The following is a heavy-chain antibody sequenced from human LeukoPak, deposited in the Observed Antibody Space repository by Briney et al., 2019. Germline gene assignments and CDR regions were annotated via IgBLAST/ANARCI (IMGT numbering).Heavy chain of an antibody. CDR1: EYTFTGYY. CDR2: INPNNGGT. J-gene: IGHJ4*02. D-gene: IGHD6-13*01. V-gene: IGHV1-2*02. Sequence: ASVKVSCKASEYTFTGYYIHWVRQAPGQGLEWMGWINPNNGGTIYVQNFQGRVTMTRDTSITTAYMELSRLRSDDTAMYYCAREATIATAGTAGINFGYWGQGTLVTVSS. CDR3: AREATIATAGTAGINFGY.